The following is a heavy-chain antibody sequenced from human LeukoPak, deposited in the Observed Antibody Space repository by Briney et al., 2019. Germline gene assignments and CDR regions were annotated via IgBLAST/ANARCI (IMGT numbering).Heavy chain of an antibody. J-gene: IGHJ4*02. Sequence: GGSLRLSCAASGFTFSRYSMNWVRQAPGKGLEWVSSISSSSSYIYYADSVKGRFTISRDNAKNSLYLQMNSLRVEDTAVYYCARAYSSSVSNESRGSLSDWGQGTLVTVSS. CDR2: ISSSSSYI. CDR3: ARAYSSSVSNESRGSLSD. CDR1: GFTFSRYS. V-gene: IGHV3-21*01. D-gene: IGHD6-6*01.